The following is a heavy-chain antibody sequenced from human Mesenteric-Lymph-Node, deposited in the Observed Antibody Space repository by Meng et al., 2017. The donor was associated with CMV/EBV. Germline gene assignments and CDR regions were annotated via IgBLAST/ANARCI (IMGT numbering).Heavy chain of an antibody. V-gene: IGHV1-46*02. CDR2: INPSGGST. Sequence: ASVKVSCKASGYTFNTYGINWVRQPPGQGLEWMGIINPSGGSTSYAQKFQGRVTMTRDTSTSTVYMELSSLRSEDTAVYYCARAYIVRGSYYGMDVWGQGTTVTVSS. J-gene: IGHJ6*02. CDR1: GYTFNTYG. CDR3: ARAYIVRGSYYGMDV. D-gene: IGHD2-8*01.